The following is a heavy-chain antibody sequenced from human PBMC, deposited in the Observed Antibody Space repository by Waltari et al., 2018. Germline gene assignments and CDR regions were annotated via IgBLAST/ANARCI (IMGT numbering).Heavy chain of an antibody. D-gene: IGHD2-2*01. CDR3: ARGRSSSPNWFDP. CDR2: IYYSGST. V-gene: IGHV4-39*07. J-gene: IGHJ5*02. CDR1: GGSISSSSYY. Sequence: QLQLQESGPGLVKPSETLSLTCTVSGGSISSSSYYWGWIRQPPGKGLEWIGSIYYSGSTTHNPSLKSRVTISVDTSKNQFSLKLSSVTAADTAVYYCARGRSSSPNWFDPWGQGTLVTVSS.